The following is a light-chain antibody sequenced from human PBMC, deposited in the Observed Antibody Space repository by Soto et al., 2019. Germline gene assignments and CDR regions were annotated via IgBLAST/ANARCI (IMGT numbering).Light chain of an antibody. Sequence: QSALTQPASVSGSPGQSITISCTGTSSDVGSYNLVSWYQQHPGKAPKLMIYEGSKRPSGVSNRFSGSKSGNTASLTISGLQAEDEADYYCCSYAGSSTPLVFGTGTNITVL. CDR2: EGS. V-gene: IGLV2-23*01. CDR3: CSYAGSSTPLV. J-gene: IGLJ1*01. CDR1: SSDVGSYNL.